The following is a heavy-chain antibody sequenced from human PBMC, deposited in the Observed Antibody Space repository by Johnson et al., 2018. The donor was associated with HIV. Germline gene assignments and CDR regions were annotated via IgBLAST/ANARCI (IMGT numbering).Heavy chain of an antibody. V-gene: IGHV3-48*02. CDR3: ARGGYYYDGDGAFDF. J-gene: IGHJ3*01. D-gene: IGHD3-22*01. CDR1: GFTFSSYD. Sequence: VQLVESGGGVVQPGRSLRLSCAASGFTFSSYDMHWVRQAPGKGLEWVSYISSSGRTIYYVDSVKGRFTISRDNTKNSLYLQMNSVRDDDTAVYYCARGGYYYDGDGAFDFWGQGTIVTVSS. CDR2: ISSSGRTI.